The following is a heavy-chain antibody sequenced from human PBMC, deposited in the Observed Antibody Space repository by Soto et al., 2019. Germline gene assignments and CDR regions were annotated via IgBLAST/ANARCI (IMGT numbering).Heavy chain of an antibody. V-gene: IGHV3-23*01. Sequence: VQLLESGGGLVQPGESLRLSCAVSGFTFSSNVMSWVRQVPGKGLEWVSVISGSGVSTYYADSVKGRFTISRDNSKSTLFLQMNSLRAGDTAVYYCATGCWSRGRLDYWGQGTLVTVSS. D-gene: IGHD3-9*01. CDR2: ISGSGVST. J-gene: IGHJ4*02. CDR1: GFTFSSNV. CDR3: ATGCWSRGRLDY.